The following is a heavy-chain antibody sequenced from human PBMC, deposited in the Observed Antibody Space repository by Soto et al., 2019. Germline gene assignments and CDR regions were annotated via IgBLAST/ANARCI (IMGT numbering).Heavy chain of an antibody. D-gene: IGHD3-22*01. CDR1: GFTFSNYW. CDR2: INGAGSAT. V-gene: IGHV3-74*01. CDR3: ARPTYYYDSSGPPAY. Sequence: PGGSLRLSCEASGFTFSNYWMHWVRQAPGKGLVWVSRINGAGSATTYADSVKGRFVISRDNAKNTLYLQMNSLRAEDTAAYYCARPTYYYDSSGPPAYWGQGTLVTVSS. J-gene: IGHJ4*02.